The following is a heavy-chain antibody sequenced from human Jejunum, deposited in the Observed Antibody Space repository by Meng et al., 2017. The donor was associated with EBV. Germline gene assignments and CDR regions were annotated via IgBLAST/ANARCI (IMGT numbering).Heavy chain of an antibody. CDR3: AKLTNY. J-gene: IGHJ4*02. CDR1: GFTFSSSA. CDR2: ITGSSGTT. V-gene: IGHV3-23*01. D-gene: IGHD1-1*01. Sequence: VQAREAGGGVSRAGGSLRLSCAASGFTFSSSAMSWVRQAPGKGLEWVSVITGSSGTTYYADSVKGRFTISRDTSKNTLYLQMNGLRAEDTAIYYCAKLTNYWGQGTLVTVSS.